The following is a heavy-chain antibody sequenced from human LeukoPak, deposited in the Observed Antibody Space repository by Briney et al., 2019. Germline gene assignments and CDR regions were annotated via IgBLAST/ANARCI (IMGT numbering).Heavy chain of an antibody. Sequence: KPGGSLRLSCAASGFTFSDYYMSWIRQAPGKGLEWVSYISSSGSTIYYADSVKGRFTISRDNAKNSLCLQMNSLRAEDTAVYYCARDYYYDSSGYSGYWGQGTLVTVSS. V-gene: IGHV3-11*01. CDR2: ISSSGSTI. D-gene: IGHD3-22*01. J-gene: IGHJ4*02. CDR1: GFTFSDYY. CDR3: ARDYYYDSSGYSGY.